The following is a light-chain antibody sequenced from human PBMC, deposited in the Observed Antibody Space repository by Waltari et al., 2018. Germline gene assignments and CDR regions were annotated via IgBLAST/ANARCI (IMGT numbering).Light chain of an antibody. J-gene: IGKJ2*01. CDR2: GAS. CDR3: QQYNNWPPYT. Sequence: EIVMTQSPATLSVSPGERATLSDRPSQSLDTHLDWYQQKPGQAPRLLIYGASTRATGIPARFSGRGSGTEFTLTISSLQSEDFALYYCQQYNNWPPYTFGQGTKLEIK. V-gene: IGKV3D-15*01. CDR1: QSLDTH.